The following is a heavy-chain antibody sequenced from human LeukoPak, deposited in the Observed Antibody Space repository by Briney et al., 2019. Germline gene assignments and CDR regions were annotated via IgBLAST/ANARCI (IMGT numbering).Heavy chain of an antibody. Sequence: GGSLRLSCAASGFTFSSYSMNWVRQAPGKGLEWVSYISSSSRTICYADSAKGRFTISRDNAKNSLYLQMNSLRAEDTAVYYCARDFHVRNYDIGGYSYWGQGTLVTVSS. V-gene: IGHV3-48*01. CDR2: ISSSSRTI. D-gene: IGHD3-22*01. CDR1: GFTFSSYS. CDR3: ARDFHVRNYDIGGYSY. J-gene: IGHJ4*02.